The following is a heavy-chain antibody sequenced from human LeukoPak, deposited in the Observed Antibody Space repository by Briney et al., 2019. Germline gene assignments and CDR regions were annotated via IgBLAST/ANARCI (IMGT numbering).Heavy chain of an antibody. CDR2: IYHSGST. J-gene: IGHJ3*02. CDR1: GYSISSDYY. V-gene: IGHV4-38-2*02. CDR3: ASNNRAVTDAFDI. Sequence: SETLSLTCTVSGYSISSDYYWGWIRQPPGKGLEWIGEIYHSGSTNYNPSLKSRVTISVDKSKNQSSLKLSSVTAADTAVYYCASNNRAVTDAFDIWGQGTMVTVSS. D-gene: IGHD4-17*01.